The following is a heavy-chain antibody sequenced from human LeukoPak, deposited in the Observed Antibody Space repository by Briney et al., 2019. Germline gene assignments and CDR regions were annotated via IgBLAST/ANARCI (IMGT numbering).Heavy chain of an antibody. Sequence: GASVKVSCKASAYTLTTYDINWVRQPTGQGLEWMGWMNPNSGNTSYAQKFQGRVTMTRNNSMSTAYMELSSLRSEDTAVYYCARANYYGSGKKDLDYWGQGTLVTVSS. J-gene: IGHJ4*02. V-gene: IGHV1-8*01. CDR3: ARANYYGSGKKDLDY. CDR1: AYTLTTYD. D-gene: IGHD3-10*01. CDR2: MNPNSGNT.